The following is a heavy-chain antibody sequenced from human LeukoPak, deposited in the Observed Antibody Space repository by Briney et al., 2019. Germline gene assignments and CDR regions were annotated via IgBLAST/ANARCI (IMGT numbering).Heavy chain of an antibody. V-gene: IGHV3-23*01. J-gene: IGHJ4*02. CDR2: ISGSGGST. CDR1: GFTFSSYA. Sequence: GRSLRLSCAASGFTFSSYAMHWVRQAPGKGLEWVSAISGSGGSTYYADSVKGRFTISRDNSKNTLYLQMNSLRAEDTAVYYCAKSGVEGSGSYDYWGQGTLVTVSS. D-gene: IGHD1-26*01. CDR3: AKSGVEGSGSYDY.